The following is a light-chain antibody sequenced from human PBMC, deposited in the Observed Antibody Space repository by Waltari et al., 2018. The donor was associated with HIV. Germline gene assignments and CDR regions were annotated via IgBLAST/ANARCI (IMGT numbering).Light chain of an antibody. CDR1: QEIEKY. Sequence: DIQISQSPSSLSASLGGRVTIACQASQEIEKYLSWYQQKPGRGPKLLMYAASISEIGVPSRFSGGGAGTDFNFNINNVQPVDIVTYYCQQYKKLPLTFGGGTKVEIK. J-gene: IGKJ4*01. CDR2: AAS. CDR3: QQYKKLPLT. V-gene: IGKV1-33*01.